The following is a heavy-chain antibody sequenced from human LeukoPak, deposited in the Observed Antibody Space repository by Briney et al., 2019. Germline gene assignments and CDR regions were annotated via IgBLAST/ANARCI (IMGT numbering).Heavy chain of an antibody. D-gene: IGHD5-12*01. Sequence: SETLSLTCTVSGGSISSYYWSWIRQPAGKGLEWIGRIYTSGSTNYNPSLKSRVTMSVDTSKNQFSLKLSSVTAADTAVYYCARGRGLRLIWGLDYYYYYMDVWGKGTTVTVSS. CDR1: GGSISSYY. J-gene: IGHJ6*03. CDR3: ARGRGLRLIWGLDYYYYYMDV. CDR2: IYTSGST. V-gene: IGHV4-4*07.